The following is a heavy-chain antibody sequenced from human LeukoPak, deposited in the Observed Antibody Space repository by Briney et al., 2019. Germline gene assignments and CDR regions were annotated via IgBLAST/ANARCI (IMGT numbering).Heavy chain of an antibody. Sequence: GGSLRLSCAASGFTFSSYSMNWVRQAPGKGLEWVSSITSSNNYIYYGDSVKGRFTISRDDAKNSLFLQMNSLRAEDTAVYYCARGPTMKMDVWGKGTTVTVSS. CDR2: ITSSNNYI. D-gene: IGHD3-22*01. V-gene: IGHV3-21*01. CDR3: ARGPTMKMDV. J-gene: IGHJ6*04. CDR1: GFTFSSYS.